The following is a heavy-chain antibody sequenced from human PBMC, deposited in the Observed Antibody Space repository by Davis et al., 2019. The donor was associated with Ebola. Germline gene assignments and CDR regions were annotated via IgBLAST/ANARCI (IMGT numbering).Heavy chain of an antibody. J-gene: IGHJ4*02. V-gene: IGHV1-8*01. CDR1: GYTFTSYD. CDR2: MNPNSGNT. D-gene: IGHD2-8*02. Sequence: AASVTVSCKASGYTFTSYDINWVRQATGQGPEWMGWMNPNSGNTGYAQKFQGRVTMTRDTSISTAYMELYRLRSDDTAVYYCARDGDPYCLRGVCYEYWGQGTLVTVSS. CDR3: ARDGDPYCLRGVCYEY.